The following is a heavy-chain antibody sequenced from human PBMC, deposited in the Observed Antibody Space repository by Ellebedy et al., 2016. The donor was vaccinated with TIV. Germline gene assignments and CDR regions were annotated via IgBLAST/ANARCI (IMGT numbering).Heavy chain of an antibody. V-gene: IGHV3-64D*09. J-gene: IGHJ4*02. CDR3: VNVIANSGWPYYFHY. CDR1: GFTFSTYA. CDR2: ISGNGGST. D-gene: IGHD6-19*01. Sequence: GESLKISCSGSGFTFSTYAMHWVRQAPGKGLEYVSAISGNGGSTYYADSVKGRFTISRDNSQNSLYLQMSSLRAEDTVVYYCVNVIANSGWPYYFHYWGQGTLVTVSS.